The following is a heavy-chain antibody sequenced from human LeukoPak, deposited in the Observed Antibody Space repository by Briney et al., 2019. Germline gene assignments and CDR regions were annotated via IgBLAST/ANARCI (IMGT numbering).Heavy chain of an antibody. D-gene: IGHD3-10*01. CDR3: ARDRVYGSGTYTLDYYYYYMDV. CDR1: GGSISSYY. CDR2: IYYSGST. J-gene: IGHJ6*03. Sequence: SETLSLTCTVSGGSISSYYWSWIRQPPGKGLEWIGYIYYSGSTNYNPSLKSRVTISVDTSKNQFSLKLSSVTAADTAVYYCARDRVYGSGTYTLDYYYYYMDVWGKGNTVTVSS. V-gene: IGHV4-59*01.